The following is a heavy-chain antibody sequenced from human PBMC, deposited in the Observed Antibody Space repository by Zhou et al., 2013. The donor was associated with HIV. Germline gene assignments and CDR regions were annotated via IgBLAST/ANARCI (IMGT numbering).Heavy chain of an antibody. D-gene: IGHD3-16*01. J-gene: IGHJ3*02. V-gene: IGHV1-2*02. CDR3: AREGEAFDI. CDR1: GYTFTGYY. CDR2: INPNNGGT. Sequence: QVQLVQSGAEVKKPGASVKVSCKASGYTFTGYYIHWVRQAPGRGLEWMGWINPNNGGTNYAQKFQGRVTMTRDTSIRAAYMDLKSLRSDDTAVYYCAREGEAFDIWGQGTMVTVSS.